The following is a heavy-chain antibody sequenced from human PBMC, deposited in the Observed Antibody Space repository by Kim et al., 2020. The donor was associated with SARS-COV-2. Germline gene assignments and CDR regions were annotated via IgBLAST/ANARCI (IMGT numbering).Heavy chain of an antibody. V-gene: IGHV3-43*02. CDR1: GFTFDDYA. J-gene: IGHJ6*02. Sequence: GGSLRLSCAASGFTFDDYAMHWVRQAPGKGLEWVSLISGDGGSTYYADSVKGRFTISRDNSKNSLYLQMNSLRTEDTALYYCAKDGTTYYDFWSGYSAPSYRGMDVWGQGTTVTVSS. CDR2: ISGDGGST. CDR3: AKDGTTYYDFWSGYSAPSYRGMDV. D-gene: IGHD3-3*01.